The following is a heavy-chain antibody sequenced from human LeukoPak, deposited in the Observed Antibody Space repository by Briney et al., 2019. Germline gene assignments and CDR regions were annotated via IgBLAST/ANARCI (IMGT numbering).Heavy chain of an antibody. J-gene: IGHJ1*01. D-gene: IGHD2-15*01. CDR3: ASTFPYCGDGSCAL. Sequence: GGSLGLSCATYGFTFVDYGLSWLRRAPGKGLEWLCADNYNGAITDYADSVKGRFTLSRDNAKNSLYLRMDSLRAEDTAVYYCASTFPYCGDGSCALGGQGTLVIVSS. V-gene: IGHV3-20*04. CDR2: DNYNGAIT. CDR1: GFTFVDYG.